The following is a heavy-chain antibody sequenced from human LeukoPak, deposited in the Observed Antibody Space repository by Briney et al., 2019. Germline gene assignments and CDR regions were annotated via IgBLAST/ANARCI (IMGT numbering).Heavy chain of an antibody. CDR2: VSPDGSVK. CDR1: GFTFTQYW. J-gene: IGHJ4*02. V-gene: IGHV3-7*01. CDR3: ARGPPYGSRSDYFDY. Sequence: GGSLRLSCETSGFTFTQYWISWVRQAPGKGLEWVANVSPDGSVKYYVDSVEGRFTISRDNAKNSLYLHMNSLRVEDTAVYYCARGPPYGSRSDYFDYWGQGTLVTVSS. D-gene: IGHD3-10*01.